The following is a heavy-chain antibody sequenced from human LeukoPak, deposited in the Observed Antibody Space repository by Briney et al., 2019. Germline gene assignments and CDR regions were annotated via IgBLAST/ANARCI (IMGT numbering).Heavy chain of an antibody. V-gene: IGHV3-23*01. Sequence: GGSLRLSCAASGFTFSSYAMSWARQAPGKGLEWVSGISSSGSGGNTYYADSVKGRFTISRDNSKNTLYLQMNSLRAEDTAVYYCAKDRWELRLFDYWGQGTLVTVSS. CDR1: GFTFSSYA. CDR2: ISSSGSGGNT. CDR3: AKDRWELRLFDY. D-gene: IGHD1-26*01. J-gene: IGHJ4*02.